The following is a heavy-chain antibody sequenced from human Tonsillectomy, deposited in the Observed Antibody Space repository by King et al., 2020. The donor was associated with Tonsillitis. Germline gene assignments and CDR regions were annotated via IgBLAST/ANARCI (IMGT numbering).Heavy chain of an antibody. J-gene: IGHJ4*02. V-gene: IGHV1-2*04. CDR2: INPNSGDT. CDR1: GYTFTGYY. CDR3: ARGKLGHKYYFDY. D-gene: IGHD7-27*01. Sequence: VQLVESGAEVKKPGASVKVSCKASGYTFTGYYMNWVRQAPGQGLEWMGWINPNSGDTNCAQKFQGWVTMTRDTSISTAYMELSRLRSDDTAVYYCARGKLGHKYYFDYWGQGTLVTVSS.